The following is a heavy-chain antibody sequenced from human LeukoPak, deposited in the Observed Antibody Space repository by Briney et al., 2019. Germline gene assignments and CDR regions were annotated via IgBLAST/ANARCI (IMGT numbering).Heavy chain of an antibody. CDR1: GGSISSGSYY. Sequence: TLSLTCTVSGGSISSGSYYWSWIRQPAGKGLEWIGRIYTSGSTNYNPSLKSRVTISVDTSKNQFSLKLSSVTPADTAVYYCARDWDGSGSSWFDPWGQGTLVTVSS. J-gene: IGHJ5*02. CDR3: ARDWDGSGSSWFDP. V-gene: IGHV4-61*02. CDR2: IYTSGST. D-gene: IGHD3-10*01.